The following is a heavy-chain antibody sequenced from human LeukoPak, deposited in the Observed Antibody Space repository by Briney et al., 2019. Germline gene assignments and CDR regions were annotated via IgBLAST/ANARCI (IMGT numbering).Heavy chain of an antibody. CDR1: GGSISSYY. V-gene: IGHV4-59*01. Sequence: SETLSLTCTVSGGSISSYYWSWIRQPPGKGLEWIGYIYYSGSTNYNPSLKSRVTISVDTSKNQFSLKLSSVTAADTAVYYCGRIEYSLGYFQHWGQGTLVTVSS. D-gene: IGHD6-6*01. J-gene: IGHJ1*01. CDR2: IYYSGST. CDR3: GRIEYSLGYFQH.